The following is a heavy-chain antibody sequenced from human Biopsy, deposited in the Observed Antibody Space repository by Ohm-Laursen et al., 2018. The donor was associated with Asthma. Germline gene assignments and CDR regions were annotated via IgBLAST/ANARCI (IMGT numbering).Heavy chain of an antibody. CDR3: DRKAGSCISRTCYSLDF. CDR2: INSVFGTT. Sequence: SSVKVSCKSLGGTFNTYVIGWVRQAPGQGLEWMGGINSVFGTTTYPQKFQDRVTITADDSTSTVYMDFSSLRPEDTDLYYSDRKAGSCISRTCYSLDFWGQGTLVTVSS. V-gene: IGHV1-69*01. D-gene: IGHD2-2*01. CDR1: GGTFNTYV. J-gene: IGHJ4*02.